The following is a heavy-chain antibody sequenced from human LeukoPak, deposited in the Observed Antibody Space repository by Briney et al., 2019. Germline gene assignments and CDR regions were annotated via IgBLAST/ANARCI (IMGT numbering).Heavy chain of an antibody. D-gene: IGHD3-10*01. J-gene: IGHJ4*02. CDR2: ISSSSSYI. CDR1: GFTFSSYS. Sequence: PGGSLRLSCAASGFTFSSYSMNWVRQAPGKGLDWVSSISSSSSYIYYADSVKGRFTISRDNAKNSLYLQMNSLRAEDTAVYYCARDYYGSGSYYKGSGFLYWGQGTLVTVSS. CDR3: ARDYYGSGSYYKGSGFLY. V-gene: IGHV3-21*01.